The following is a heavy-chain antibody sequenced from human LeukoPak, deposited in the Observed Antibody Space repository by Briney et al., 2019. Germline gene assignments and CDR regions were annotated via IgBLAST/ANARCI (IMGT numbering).Heavy chain of an antibody. V-gene: IGHV4-31*03. J-gene: IGHJ4*02. D-gene: IGHD1-7*01. CDR2: IYYSGST. CDR1: GGSISSGGYY. Sequence: PSETLSLTCTVSGGSISSGGYYWSWIRQHPGKGLEWIGYIYYSGSTYYNPSLESRVTISVDTSKNQFSLKLSSVTAADTAVYYCARDSWNYYFDYWGQGTLVTVSS. CDR3: ARDSWNYYFDY.